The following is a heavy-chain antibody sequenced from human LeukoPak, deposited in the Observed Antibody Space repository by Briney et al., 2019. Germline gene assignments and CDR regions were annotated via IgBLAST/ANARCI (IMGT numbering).Heavy chain of an antibody. D-gene: IGHD3-10*02. CDR1: GFTFSGYG. CDR2: ISSSGSTI. J-gene: IGHJ6*04. Sequence: GGSLRLSCAASGFTFSGYGMHWVRQAPGKGLEWVSYISSSGSTIYYADSVKGRFTISRDNAKNSLYLQMNSLGAEDTAVYYCAELGITMIGGVWGKGTTVTISS. CDR3: AELGITMIGGV. V-gene: IGHV3-48*04.